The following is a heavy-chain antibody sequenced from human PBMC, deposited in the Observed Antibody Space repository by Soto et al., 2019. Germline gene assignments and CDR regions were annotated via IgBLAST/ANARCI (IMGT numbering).Heavy chain of an antibody. CDR1: GGTFSSYA. CDR2: IIPIFGTA. CDR3: ARVGSPMVRGVIEYIFDY. D-gene: IGHD3-10*01. J-gene: IGHJ4*02. Sequence: GASVKVSCKASGGTFSSYAISWVRQAPGQGLEWMGGIIPIFGTANYAQKFQGRVTITADESTSTAYMELSSLRSEDTAVYYCARVGSPMVRGVIEYIFDYWGQGTLVTVSS. V-gene: IGHV1-69*13.